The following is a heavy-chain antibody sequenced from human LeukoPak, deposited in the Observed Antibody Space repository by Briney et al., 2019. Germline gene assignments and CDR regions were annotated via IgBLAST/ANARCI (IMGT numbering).Heavy chain of an antibody. V-gene: IGHV3-53*01. CDR3: ARVGGH. CDR1: GLTLSKNY. Sequence: GGSLRLSCAASGLTLSKNYMSWVGQAAGKGVEEVSVIYSGGSTYYSDSVRGRFTISRDNSKNTLYLQMSSLRVEDTHVYYCARVGGHWGQGTLVTVSS. D-gene: IGHD3-10*01. J-gene: IGHJ4*02. CDR2: IYSGGST.